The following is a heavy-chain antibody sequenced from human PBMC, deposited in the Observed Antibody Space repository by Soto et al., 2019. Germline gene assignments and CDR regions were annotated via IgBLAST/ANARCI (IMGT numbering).Heavy chain of an antibody. CDR2: IYYSGST. CDR1: GGSISSGDYY. V-gene: IGHV4-30-4*01. J-gene: IGHJ4*02. Sequence: QVQLQESGPGLVKPSQTLSLTCTVSGGSISSGDYYWSWIRQPPGKGLEWIGYIYYSGSTYYNPSHKSRVTISVDTSKSQFSLKLSSVPAADTAVYYCARVPSGNSVPFDYWGQGTLVTVSS. CDR3: ARVPSGNSVPFDY. D-gene: IGHD2-2*01.